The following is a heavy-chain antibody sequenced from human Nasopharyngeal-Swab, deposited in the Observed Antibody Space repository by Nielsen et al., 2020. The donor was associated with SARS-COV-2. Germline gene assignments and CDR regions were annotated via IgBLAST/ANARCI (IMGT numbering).Heavy chain of an antibody. V-gene: IGHV3-48*02. CDR3: ASPSSPGGY. J-gene: IGHJ4*02. Sequence: VCQAPGKGLEWVSYISSSSSTIYYADSVKGRFTISRDNAKNSLYLQMNGLRDEDTAVYYCASPSSPGGYWGQGTLVTVSS. D-gene: IGHD6-6*01. CDR2: ISSSSSTI.